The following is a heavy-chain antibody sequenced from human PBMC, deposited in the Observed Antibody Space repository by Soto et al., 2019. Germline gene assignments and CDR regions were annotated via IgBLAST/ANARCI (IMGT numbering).Heavy chain of an antibody. J-gene: IGHJ4*02. CDR1: GFTFSSYA. Sequence: GGSLRLSCAASGFTFSSYAMHWVRQAPGKGLEWVAVISYDGSNKYYADSVKGRFTISRDNSKNTLYLQMNSLRAEDTAVYYCARDRNDYFDYWGQGTLVTVSS. CDR2: ISYDGSNK. CDR3: ARDRNDYFDY. V-gene: IGHV3-30-3*01.